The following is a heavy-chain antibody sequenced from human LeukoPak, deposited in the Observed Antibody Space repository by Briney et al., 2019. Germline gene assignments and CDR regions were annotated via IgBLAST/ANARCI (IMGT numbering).Heavy chain of an antibody. V-gene: IGHV4-34*01. CDR3: ARDNARGGSFSDYLRYFQH. D-gene: IGHD5/OR15-5a*01. Sequence: SETLSLTCAVYGGSFSGYYWSWIRQPPGKGLEWIGEINHSGSTNYNPSLKSRVTISVDTSKNQFSLNLNSVTAADTAVYYCARDNARGGSFSDYLRYFQHWGQGTLVTVSS. J-gene: IGHJ1*01. CDR2: INHSGST. CDR1: GGSFSGYY.